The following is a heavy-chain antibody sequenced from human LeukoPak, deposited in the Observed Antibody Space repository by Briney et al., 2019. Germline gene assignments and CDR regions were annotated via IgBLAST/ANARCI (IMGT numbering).Heavy chain of an antibody. D-gene: IGHD3-10*01. CDR2: SRNKANRYTT. Sequence: GGSLRLSCAASGFTFSDHYTDWVRQAPGKGLEWVGRSRNKANRYTTTHGESVRGRFTISRDDSENSLYLQLNSLKTEDTGVYYCVRLSRGAMNYHMDVWGKGTTVTISS. J-gene: IGHJ6*03. CDR3: VRLSRGAMNYHMDV. V-gene: IGHV3-72*01. CDR1: GFTFSDHY.